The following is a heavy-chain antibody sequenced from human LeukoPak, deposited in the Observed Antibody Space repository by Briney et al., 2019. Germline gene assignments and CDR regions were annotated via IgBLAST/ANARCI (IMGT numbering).Heavy chain of an antibody. CDR3: ARGSGGAYYYDSSGSHWDDY. CDR2: INPNSGGT. D-gene: IGHD3-22*01. J-gene: IGHJ4*02. V-gene: IGHV1-2*02. CDR1: GYTFTGYY. Sequence: GASVKVSCKASGYTFTGYYMHWVRQAPGQGLEWMGWINPNSGGTNYAQKFQGRVTMTRDTSISTAYMELSRLRSEDTAVYYCARGSGGAYYYDSSGSHWDDYWGQGTLVTVSS.